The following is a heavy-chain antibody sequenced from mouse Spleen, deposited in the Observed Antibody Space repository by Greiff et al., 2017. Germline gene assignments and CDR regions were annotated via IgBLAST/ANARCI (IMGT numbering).Heavy chain of an antibody. J-gene: IGHJ4*01. CDR2: IRNKANGYTT. V-gene: IGHV7-3*01. CDR1: GFTFTDYY. CDR3: ARSPIYYGNYDAMDY. D-gene: IGHD2-1*01. Sequence: EVKLMESGGGLVQPGGSLSLSCAASGFTFTDYYMSWVRQPPGKALEWLGFIRNKANGYTTEYSASVKGRFTISRDNSQSILYLQMNALRAEDSATYYCARSPIYYGNYDAMDYWGQGTSVTVSS.